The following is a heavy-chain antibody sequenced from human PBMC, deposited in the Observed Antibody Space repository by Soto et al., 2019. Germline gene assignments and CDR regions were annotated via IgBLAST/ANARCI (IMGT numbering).Heavy chain of an antibody. J-gene: IGHJ4*02. CDR1: GFTFSSYS. V-gene: IGHV3-21*01. CDR2: ISSSSSYI. Sequence: EVQLVESGGGLVKPGGSLRLSCAASGFTFSSYSMNWVRQAPGKGLEWVSSISSSSSYIYYADSVKGRFTISRDNAKNSLYLQMNSLRAEDTAVYYCARDRGGIAAADYWGQGTLVTVSS. CDR3: ARDRGGIAAADY. D-gene: IGHD6-13*01.